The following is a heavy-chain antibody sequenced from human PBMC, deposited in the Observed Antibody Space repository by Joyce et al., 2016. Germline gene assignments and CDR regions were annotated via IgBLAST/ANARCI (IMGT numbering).Heavy chain of an antibody. V-gene: IGHV4-34*01. Sequence: QVQLQQWGAGLLKPSETLSLTCAVYGGSFSCYYWSWIRQPPGKGLEWIGEIKDSGSTNYNPSLKSRVTISVDTSKNQFSLSLSSVTAADTAVYYCASLNYYDSIGYYYFDYWGQGTLVTVAS. CDR2: IKDSGST. CDR3: ASLNYYDSIGYYYFDY. CDR1: GGSFSCYY. J-gene: IGHJ4*02. D-gene: IGHD3-22*01.